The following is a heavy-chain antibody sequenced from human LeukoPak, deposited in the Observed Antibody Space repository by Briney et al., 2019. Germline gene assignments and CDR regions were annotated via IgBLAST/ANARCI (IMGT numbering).Heavy chain of an antibody. Sequence: PSETLSLTCTVSGGSISSYYWSWIRQPPGKGLERIGYIYYSGSTNYNPSLKSRVTISVDTSKNQFSLKLSSVTAADTAVYYCARSYGPNYFDYWGQGTLVTVSS. CDR2: IYYSGST. J-gene: IGHJ4*02. D-gene: IGHD1-26*01. CDR3: ARSYGPNYFDY. V-gene: IGHV4-59*01. CDR1: GGSISSYY.